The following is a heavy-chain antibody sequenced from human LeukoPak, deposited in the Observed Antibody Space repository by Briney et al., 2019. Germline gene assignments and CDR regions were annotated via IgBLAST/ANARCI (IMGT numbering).Heavy chain of an antibody. V-gene: IGHV4-30-2*01. Sequence: SETLSLTCAVSGGSISSGGYSWSWIRQPPGKGLEWIGYIYHSGSTYYNPSLKSRVTISVDRSKNQFSLKLSSVTAADTAVYYCARAVWGSHRFDYWGQGTLVTVSS. CDR3: ARAVWGSHRFDY. CDR1: GGSISSGGYS. J-gene: IGHJ4*02. CDR2: IYHSGST. D-gene: IGHD3-16*02.